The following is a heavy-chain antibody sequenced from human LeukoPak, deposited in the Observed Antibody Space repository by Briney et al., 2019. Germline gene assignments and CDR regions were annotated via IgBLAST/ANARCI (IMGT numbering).Heavy chain of an antibody. Sequence: GGSLRLSCAASGFTFSSYWMIWVRQAPGKGRVGVARIKTDGSDKYYVGSVKGRFIISRDHAQNSLYLHMSNLRAEDTAVYYCASQFSSSSHYWGQGTLVTVSS. V-gene: IGHV3-7*05. J-gene: IGHJ4*02. CDR3: ASQFSSSSHY. CDR2: IKTDGSDK. D-gene: IGHD6-6*01. CDR1: GFTFSSYW.